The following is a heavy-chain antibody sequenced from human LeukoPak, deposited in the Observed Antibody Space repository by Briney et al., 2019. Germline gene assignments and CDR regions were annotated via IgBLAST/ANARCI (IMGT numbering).Heavy chain of an antibody. CDR2: IKSKTDGGTA. V-gene: IGHV3-15*01. Sequence: KAGGSLRLSCAASRFSFRTYSVHWVRQAPGKGLEWVGRIKSKTDGGTADYAAPVKGRFTISRDDSKNTIYLQMNSLKTEDTAVYFCTTDSPFYASGSWNDYWGQGTLVTVSS. J-gene: IGHJ4*02. D-gene: IGHD3-10*01. CDR1: RFSFRTYS. CDR3: TTDSPFYASGSWNDY.